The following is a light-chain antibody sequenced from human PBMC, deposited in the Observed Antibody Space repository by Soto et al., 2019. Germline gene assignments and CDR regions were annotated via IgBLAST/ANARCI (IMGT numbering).Light chain of an antibody. CDR3: QQSSTMPLT. V-gene: IGKV1-39*01. J-gene: IGKJ4*01. CDR2: GRT. Sequence: DLQMNQCQSSMSAYGGDRVTITCRARPSIGSDLNWYQQKPGKAPTPLIHGRTIVQIGVPPSFSAGGGGTDFTLAFSSLQAEDCASDYCQQSSTMPLTFGGGTKV. CDR1: PSIGSD.